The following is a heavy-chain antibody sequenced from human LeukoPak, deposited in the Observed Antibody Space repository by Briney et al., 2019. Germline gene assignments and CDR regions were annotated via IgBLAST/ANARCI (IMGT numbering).Heavy chain of an antibody. CDR3: ASGDIVVVPAAHEDYYYYMDV. Sequence: ASVKVSCKASGYIFTTYDIGWVRQATGQGLEWMGWLNPNSGNAGYAQKFQGRVTISRNTSISTAYMELSSLRSDDTAVYYCASGDIVVVPAAHEDYYYYMDVWGKGTTVTVSS. CDR1: GYIFTTYD. J-gene: IGHJ6*03. V-gene: IGHV1-8*03. CDR2: LNPNSGNA. D-gene: IGHD2-2*01.